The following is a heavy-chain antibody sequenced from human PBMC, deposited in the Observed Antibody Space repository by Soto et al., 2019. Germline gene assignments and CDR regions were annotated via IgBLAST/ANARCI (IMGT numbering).Heavy chain of an antibody. CDR3: ATGINYDFWSGSPPLDY. D-gene: IGHD3-3*01. CDR1: GFTFSSYA. V-gene: IGHV3-23*01. Sequence: GGSLRLSCAASGFTFSSYAMSWVRQAPGKGLEWVSAISGSGGSTYYADSVKGRFTISRDNSKNTLYLQMDSLRAEDTAVYYCATGINYDFWSGSPPLDYWGQGTLVTVPQ. CDR2: ISGSGGST. J-gene: IGHJ4*02.